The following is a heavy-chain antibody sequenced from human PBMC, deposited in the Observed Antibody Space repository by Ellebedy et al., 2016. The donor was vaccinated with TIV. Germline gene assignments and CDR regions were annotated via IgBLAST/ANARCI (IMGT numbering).Heavy chain of an antibody. CDR1: GGSISSSSYY. CDR2: IYYSGST. V-gene: IGHV4-39*07. D-gene: IGHD2/OR15-2a*01. J-gene: IGHJ4*02. CDR3: ARADTTTFDY. Sequence: MPSETLSLTCTVSGGSISSSSYYWGWIRQPPGKGLEWIGSIYYSGSTYYNPSLKSRVTISVDTSKNQFSLKLSSVTAADTAVYYCARADTTTFDYWGQGTLVTVSS.